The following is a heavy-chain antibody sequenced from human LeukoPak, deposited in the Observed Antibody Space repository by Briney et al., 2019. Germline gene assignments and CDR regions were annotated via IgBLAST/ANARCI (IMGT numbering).Heavy chain of an antibody. D-gene: IGHD3-9*01. Sequence: SVKVSCKASGGTFSSYAISWVRQAPGQGLEWMGGIIPIFGTANYAQKFQGRVTITTDESTSTAYMELSSLRSEDTAVYYCARDHDILTGYLGYWGQGTLVTVSS. CDR2: IIPIFGTA. J-gene: IGHJ4*02. CDR3: ARDHDILTGYLGY. V-gene: IGHV1-69*05. CDR1: GGTFSSYA.